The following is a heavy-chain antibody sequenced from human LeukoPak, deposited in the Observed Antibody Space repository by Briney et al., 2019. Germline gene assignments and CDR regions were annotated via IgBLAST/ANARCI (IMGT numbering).Heavy chain of an antibody. D-gene: IGHD3-22*01. Sequence: PSETLSLTCTVPGGSISSSSYYWGWIRQPPGKGLEWIGSIYYSGSTYYNPSLKSRVTISVDTSKNQFSLKLTSLTAADTAVYYCAREEFLHEIDSSGYFVYRGQGTLVTVSS. CDR3: AREEFLHEIDSSGYFVY. CDR1: GGSISSSSYY. CDR2: IYYSGST. V-gene: IGHV4-39*07. J-gene: IGHJ4*02.